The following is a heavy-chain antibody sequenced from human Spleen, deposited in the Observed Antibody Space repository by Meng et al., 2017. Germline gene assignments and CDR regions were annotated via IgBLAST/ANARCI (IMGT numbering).Heavy chain of an antibody. D-gene: IGHD1-1*01. Sequence: GGSLRLSRAASGFTFSSYTMHWVRQAPGQGLIWVSSISTDGSDTSYADSVKGRFTISRDNAKNTFYLQMHSLRAEDTAMYYCARSRTYFDFWGQGTLVTVSS. CDR2: ISTDGSDT. V-gene: IGHV3-74*01. J-gene: IGHJ4*02. CDR1: GFTFSSYT. CDR3: ARSRTYFDF.